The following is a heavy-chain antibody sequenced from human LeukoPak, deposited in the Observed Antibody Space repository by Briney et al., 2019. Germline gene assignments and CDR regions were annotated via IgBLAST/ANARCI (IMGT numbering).Heavy chain of an antibody. V-gene: IGHV6-1*01. Sequence: SQTLSLTCPISGDSVPSNIAAWRCMTHSPSRGLEWLGRTYYRSGWYNDYALSVESRITINPDTSKNQVSLQLTSVTPEDTAVYYCSRELAWGQADYWGQGTLVTVSS. D-gene: IGHD7-27*01. CDR2: TYYRSGWYN. J-gene: IGHJ4*02. CDR1: GDSVPSNIAA. CDR3: SRELAWGQADY.